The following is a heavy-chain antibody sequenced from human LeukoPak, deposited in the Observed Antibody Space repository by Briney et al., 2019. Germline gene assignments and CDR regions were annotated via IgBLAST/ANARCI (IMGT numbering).Heavy chain of an antibody. CDR3: AKVRYPYCSSTSCYGLDY. J-gene: IGHJ4*02. CDR1: GFTFSSYG. D-gene: IGHD2-2*01. Sequence: GRSLRLSCAASGFTFSSYGMHWVRQAPGKGLEWVAVISYDGGNKYYADSVKGRFTISRDNSKNTLYLQMNSLRAEDTAVYYCAKVRYPYCSSTSCYGLDYWGQGTLVTVSS. V-gene: IGHV3-30*18. CDR2: ISYDGGNK.